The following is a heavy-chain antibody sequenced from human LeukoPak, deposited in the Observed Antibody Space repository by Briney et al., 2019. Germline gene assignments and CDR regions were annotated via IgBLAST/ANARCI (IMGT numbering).Heavy chain of an antibody. D-gene: IGHD4-17*01. J-gene: IGHJ4*02. Sequence: ASVKVSCKASGYTFTTYGISWVRQAPEQGLEWMGWISGYNGNTKYAQNFQGRVTVSTDTSTTTAYMELRSLRSDDTAVYYCAGDWWYGDYSIGNNWGQGTLVTVSS. V-gene: IGHV1-18*01. CDR3: AGDWWYGDYSIGNN. CDR2: ISGYNGNT. CDR1: GYTFTTYG.